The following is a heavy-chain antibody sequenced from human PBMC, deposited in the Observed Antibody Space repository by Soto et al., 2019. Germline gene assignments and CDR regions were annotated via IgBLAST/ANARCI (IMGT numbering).Heavy chain of an antibody. V-gene: IGHV3-30-3*01. CDR2: MSYDGSNE. Sequence: QVQLVESGGGVVQPGRSLRLSCAASGFTFSSNAMHWVRQAPGKGLEWVGVMSYDGSNEYYADSVKGRFTISRDNSKNTLYLQMNSLRAEGTAVYYCARDSILSGTTRPTPLASWGQGTLFTVSS. CDR3: ARDSILSGTTRPTPLAS. CDR1: GFTFSSNA. J-gene: IGHJ4*02. D-gene: IGHD4-17*01.